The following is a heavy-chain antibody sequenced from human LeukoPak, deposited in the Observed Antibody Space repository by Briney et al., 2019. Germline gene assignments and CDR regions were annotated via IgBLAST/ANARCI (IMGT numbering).Heavy chain of an antibody. CDR1: GGSISSSSW. D-gene: IGHD3-3*01. CDR2: IYHSGST. J-gene: IGHJ4*02. Sequence: SETLSLTCAVSGGSISSSSWWSWVRQPPGKGLEWIGEIYHSGSTNYNPSLKSRVTISVDTSKNQFSLKLSSVTAADTAVYYCARSRFAARDFDYWGQGTLVTVSS. CDR3: ARSRFAARDFDY. V-gene: IGHV4-4*02.